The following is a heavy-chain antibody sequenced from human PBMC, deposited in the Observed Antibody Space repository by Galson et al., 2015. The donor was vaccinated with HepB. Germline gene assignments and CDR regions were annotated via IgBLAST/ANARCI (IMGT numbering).Heavy chain of an antibody. Sequence: SLRLSCAASGFAFSNYAMNWVRQAPGKGLEWISVIDGRTGNIHYADSVKGRFTVSRDNSQNSLYLQINSLSAEDTALYFCANYQQSPSCVDYWGQGTLVTVSS. V-gene: IGHV3-23*01. D-gene: IGHD2-2*01. CDR3: ANYQQSPSCVDY. CDR2: IDGRTGNI. J-gene: IGHJ4*02. CDR1: GFAFSNYA.